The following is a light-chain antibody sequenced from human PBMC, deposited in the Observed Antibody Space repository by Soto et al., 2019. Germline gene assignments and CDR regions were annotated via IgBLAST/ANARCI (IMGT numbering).Light chain of an antibody. Sequence: DIPLTQSPSFLSASVGDRVTITCRASQDISSYLAWYQQKPGKAPKLLIYAASTLQNGVPSRFSGSGSGTEFTLTISSLQPEDFATYYCQQLNTYPLFTFGPGTKVDIK. CDR1: QDISSY. CDR2: AAS. CDR3: QQLNTYPLFT. V-gene: IGKV1-9*01. J-gene: IGKJ3*01.